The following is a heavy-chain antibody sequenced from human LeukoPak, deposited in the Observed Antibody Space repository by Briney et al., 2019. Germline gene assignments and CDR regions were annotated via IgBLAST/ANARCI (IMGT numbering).Heavy chain of an antibody. CDR3: VQKLVGTTLDY. D-gene: IGHD6-6*01. CDR1: GGSISSSSYY. J-gene: IGHJ4*02. CDR2: ISPSGST. V-gene: IGHV4-39*01. Sequence: SETLSLTCIVSGGSISSSSYYWVWIRQPPGEGLEWIGTISPSGSTHHNPSLKCRVPISVDPSKSQFSLKLSSVTVADTAVYYCVQKLVGTTLDYWGQGALVTVSS.